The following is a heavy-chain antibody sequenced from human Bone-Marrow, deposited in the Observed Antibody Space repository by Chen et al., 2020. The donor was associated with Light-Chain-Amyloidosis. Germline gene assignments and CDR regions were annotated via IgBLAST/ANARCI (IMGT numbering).Heavy chain of an antibody. V-gene: IGHV3-30-3*01. CDR3: ATDSAVPGAHPPDY. Sequence: QVRLVEPGGGVVQPGGSLRLSCAAPGFASSSYAMRWVRQAPGKGLEWVAAISYDENTKYYADSVRGRFTISRDNSKNTLFLQMSSLTADDTALFYCATDSAVPGAHPPDYWGQGTPVTVSS. J-gene: IGHJ4*02. D-gene: IGHD6-19*01. CDR1: GFASSSYA. CDR2: ISYDENTK.